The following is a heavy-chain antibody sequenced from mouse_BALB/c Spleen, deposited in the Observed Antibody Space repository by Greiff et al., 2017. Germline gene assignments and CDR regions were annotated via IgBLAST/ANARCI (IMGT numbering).Heavy chain of an antibody. CDR2: ISYDGSN. CDR1: GYSITSGYY. CDR3: ARNPNYRPFAY. V-gene: IGHV3-6*02. Sequence: VQLKESGPGLVKPSQSLSLTCSVTGYSITSGYYWNWIRQFPGNKLEWMGYISYDGSNNYNPSLKNRISITRDTSKNQFFLKLNSVTTEDTATYYCARNPNYRPFAYWGQGTLVTVSA. J-gene: IGHJ3*01. D-gene: IGHD2-14*01.